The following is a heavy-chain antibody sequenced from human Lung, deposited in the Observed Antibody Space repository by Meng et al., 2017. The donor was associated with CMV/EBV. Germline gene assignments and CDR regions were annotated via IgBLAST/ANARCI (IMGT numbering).Heavy chain of an antibody. CDR1: GFTFSSYG. V-gene: IGHV3-30*02. CDR3: AKGKTAIAAAGPLDY. D-gene: IGHD6-13*01. J-gene: IGHJ4*02. Sequence: GESLKISCAASGFTFSSYGMHWVRQAPGKGLEWVAFIRYDGSNKYYADSVKGRFTISRDNSKNTLYLQMNSLRAEDTAVYYCAKGKTAIAAAGPLDYWGQGXLVTFSS. CDR2: IRYDGSNK.